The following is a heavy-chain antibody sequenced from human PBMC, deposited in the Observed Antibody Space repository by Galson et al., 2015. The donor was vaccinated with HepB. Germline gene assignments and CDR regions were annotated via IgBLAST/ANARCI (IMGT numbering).Heavy chain of an antibody. J-gene: IGHJ6*03. V-gene: IGHV4-4*02. CDR1: GGSISSSNW. D-gene: IGHD1-20*01. Sequence: ETLSLTCAVSGGSISSSNWWSWVRQPPGKGLEWVGEIYHSGSTNYNPSLKSRVTISVDKSKNQFSLKLSSVTAADTAVYYCARYNWNDVPPFMDVWGKGTTVTVSS. CDR3: ARYNWNDVPPFMDV. CDR2: IYHSGST.